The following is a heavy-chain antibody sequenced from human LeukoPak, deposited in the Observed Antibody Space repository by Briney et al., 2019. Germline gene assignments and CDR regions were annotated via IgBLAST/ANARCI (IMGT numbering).Heavy chain of an antibody. D-gene: IGHD5-18*01. CDR1: GGSITRYF. V-gene: IGHV4-59*01. CDR3: ARADTQLPDR. Sequence: SETLSLTCTVSGGSITRYFWNWIRQPPGKGLEWIGYVYYSGSTNYNPSLKSRVTISVDTSKNQVSLRLRSVTAADTAVYYCARADTQLPDRWGQGTLVIVSS. J-gene: IGHJ5*02. CDR2: VYYSGST.